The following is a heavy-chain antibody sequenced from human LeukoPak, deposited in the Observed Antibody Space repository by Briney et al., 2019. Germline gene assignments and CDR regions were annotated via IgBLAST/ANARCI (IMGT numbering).Heavy chain of an antibody. CDR2: ISSSGSTI. CDR3: ARDPRDGYNDY. J-gene: IGHJ4*02. D-gene: IGHD5-24*01. CDR1: GFTFSRYW. Sequence: GGSLRLSCAASGFTFSRYWMNWVRQAPGKGLEWVSYISSSGSTIYYADSVKGRFTISRDNAKNSLYLQMNSLRAEDTAVYYCARDPRDGYNDYWGQGTLVTVSS. V-gene: IGHV3-48*03.